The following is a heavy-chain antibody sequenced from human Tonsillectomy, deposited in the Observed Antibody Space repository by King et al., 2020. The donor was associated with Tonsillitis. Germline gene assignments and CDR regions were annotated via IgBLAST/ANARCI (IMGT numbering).Heavy chain of an antibody. Sequence: QLQESGPGLVKPSETLSLTCTVSGGSVSSGSYYWSWIRQPPGKGLEWIGYIYYSGSTNYNPSLKSRVTISVDTSKNQFSLKLSSVTAADPAVYYCARDDSAHGWRFGMDVWGQGTTVTVSS. CDR3: ARDDSAHGWRFGMDV. D-gene: IGHD6-19*01. J-gene: IGHJ6*02. CDR1: GGSVSSGSYY. CDR2: IYYSGST. V-gene: IGHV4-61*01.